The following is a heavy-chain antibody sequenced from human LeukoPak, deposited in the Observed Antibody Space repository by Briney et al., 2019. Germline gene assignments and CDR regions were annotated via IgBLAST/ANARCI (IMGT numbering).Heavy chain of an antibody. CDR2: IKQDGSEK. CDR3: ARDLGIAAAGLGY. J-gene: IGHJ4*02. Sequence: GGSLRLSCAASGFTFSSYWMSWVRQAPGKGLERVANIKQDGSEKYYVDSVKGRFTISRDNAKNSLYLQMNSLRAEDTAIYYCARDLGIAAAGLGYWGQGTLVTVSS. V-gene: IGHV3-7*01. D-gene: IGHD6-13*01. CDR1: GFTFSSYW.